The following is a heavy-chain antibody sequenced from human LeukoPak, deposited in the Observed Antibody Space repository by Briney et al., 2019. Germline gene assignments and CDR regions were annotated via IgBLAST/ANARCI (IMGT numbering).Heavy chain of an antibody. Sequence: GGSLRLSCAASGFTFSSYGMHWVRQAPGKGLEWVAVIWSEGNNKYYADSVKGRFTISRDNSKITLYLQMNSLRDEDTAVYYCARWGSGGPLDYWGQGTLVTVSS. CDR3: ARWGSGGPLDY. D-gene: IGHD4-23*01. J-gene: IGHJ4*02. V-gene: IGHV3-33*04. CDR2: IWSEGNNK. CDR1: GFTFSSYG.